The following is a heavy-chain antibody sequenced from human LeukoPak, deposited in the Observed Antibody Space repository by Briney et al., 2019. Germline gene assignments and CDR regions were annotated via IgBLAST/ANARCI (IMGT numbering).Heavy chain of an antibody. J-gene: IGHJ4*02. CDR2: IYYSGST. V-gene: IGHV4-39*07. CDR1: GGSISSSSYY. Sequence: SETLSLTCTVSGGSISSSSYYWGWIRQPPGKGLEWIGSIYYSGSTYYNPSLKSRVTISVDTSKNQFSLKLSSVTGADTAVYYCARDRLDGYNYYFDYWGQGTLVTVSS. D-gene: IGHD5-24*01. CDR3: ARDRLDGYNYYFDY.